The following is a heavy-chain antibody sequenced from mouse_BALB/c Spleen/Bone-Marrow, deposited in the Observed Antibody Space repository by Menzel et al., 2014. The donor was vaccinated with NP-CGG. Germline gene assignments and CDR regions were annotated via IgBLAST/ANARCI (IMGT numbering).Heavy chain of an antibody. V-gene: IGHV6-6*02. CDR2: IRLKSNNYAT. J-gene: IGHJ3*01. CDR3: TTGFAY. Sequence: VQLKQSGGGLVQPGGSMKLSCVASGFTFSNYWMNWVRQSPEKGLEWVAEIRLKSNNYATHYAESVKGRFTISGDDSKSSVYLQMNNLRAEDTGIYYCTTGFAYWGQGTLVTVSA. CDR1: GFTFSNYW.